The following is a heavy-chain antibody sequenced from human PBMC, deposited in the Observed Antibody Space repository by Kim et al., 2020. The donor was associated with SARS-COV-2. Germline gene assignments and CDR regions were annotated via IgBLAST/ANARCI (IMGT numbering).Heavy chain of an antibody. CDR2: INTNTGNP. D-gene: IGHD3-10*01. J-gene: IGHJ4*02. CDR3: ARGDNYYGSGSYYNAADDY. V-gene: IGHV7-4-1*02. Sequence: ASVKVSCKASGYTFTSYAMNWVRQAPGQGLEWMGWINTNTGNPTYAQGFTGRFVFSLDTSVSTAYLQISSLKAEDTAVYYCARGDNYYGSGSYYNAADDYWGQGTLVTVSS. CDR1: GYTFTSYA.